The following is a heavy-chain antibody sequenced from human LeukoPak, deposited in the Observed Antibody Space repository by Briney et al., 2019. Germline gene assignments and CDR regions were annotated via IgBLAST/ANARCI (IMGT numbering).Heavy chain of an antibody. V-gene: IGHV3-30*04. D-gene: IGHD6-19*01. Sequence: GSLRLSCAASGFTFSSYAMHWVRQAPGKGLEWVTIISHDGSDKHYADSVKGRFTISRDNSKNTLYLQMNSLRADDTAVYYCAKDYFDHSTGWYGPVDSWGQGTLVTVSS. CDR1: GFTFSSYA. CDR2: ISHDGSDK. J-gene: IGHJ4*02. CDR3: AKDYFDHSTGWYGPVDS.